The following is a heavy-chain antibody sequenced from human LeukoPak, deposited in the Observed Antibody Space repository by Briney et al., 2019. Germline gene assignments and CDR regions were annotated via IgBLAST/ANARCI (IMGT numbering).Heavy chain of an antibody. CDR1: GYTLTGYY. J-gene: IGHJ4*02. V-gene: IGHV1-2*02. Sequence: EASVKVSCKASGYTLTGYYMHWVRQAPGQGLEWMGWINPNSGGTNYAQKFQGRVTMTRDTSISTAYTELSRLRSDDTAVYYCARDLGYYDSSGYDYWGQGTLVTVSS. D-gene: IGHD3-22*01. CDR2: INPNSGGT. CDR3: ARDLGYYDSSGYDY.